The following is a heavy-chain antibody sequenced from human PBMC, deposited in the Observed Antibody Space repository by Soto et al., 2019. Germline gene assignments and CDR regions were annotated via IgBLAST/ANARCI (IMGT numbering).Heavy chain of an antibody. CDR1: GYSITACGYY. CDR2: FYSSGSI. D-gene: IGHD6-19*01. V-gene: IGHV4-39*07. CDR3: ARMYSSGSGWFHP. J-gene: IGHJ5*02. Sequence: PSETLSLTCFVSGYSITACGYYWSWIRPHPGKWLEWIGSFYSSGSIIYNPSIRRRVSISGDTYSNQFSMSLTPMTAADAARYYCARMYSSGSGWFHPWGQGTLVT.